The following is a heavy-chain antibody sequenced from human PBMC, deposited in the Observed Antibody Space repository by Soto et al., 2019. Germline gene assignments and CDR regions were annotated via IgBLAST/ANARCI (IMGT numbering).Heavy chain of an antibody. V-gene: IGHV3-33*01. D-gene: IGHD5-18*01. Sequence: QVQLVESGGGVVQPGRSLRLSCAASGFTFSSYGMHWVRQAPGKGLEWVAVIWYDGSNKYYADSVKGRFTISRDNSKNTLYLQMNSLRAEDTAVYYCARDFLPAMDYYYYGMDVWGQGTTVTVSS. CDR2: IWYDGSNK. CDR3: ARDFLPAMDYYYYGMDV. J-gene: IGHJ6*02. CDR1: GFTFSSYG.